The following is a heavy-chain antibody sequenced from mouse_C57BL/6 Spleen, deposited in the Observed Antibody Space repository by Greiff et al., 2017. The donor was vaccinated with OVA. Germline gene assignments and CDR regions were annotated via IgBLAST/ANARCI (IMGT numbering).Heavy chain of an antibody. CDR1: GFTFSSYG. J-gene: IGHJ2*01. Sequence: EVMLVESGGDLVKPGGSLKLSCAASGFTFSSYGMSWVRQTPDKRLEWVATISSGGSYTYYPDSVKGRVTISRDNAKNTLYLQMSSLKSEDTAMYYCARHDYYGSNYYFDYWGQGTTLTVSS. V-gene: IGHV5-6*01. D-gene: IGHD1-1*01. CDR3: ARHDYYGSNYYFDY. CDR2: ISSGGSYT.